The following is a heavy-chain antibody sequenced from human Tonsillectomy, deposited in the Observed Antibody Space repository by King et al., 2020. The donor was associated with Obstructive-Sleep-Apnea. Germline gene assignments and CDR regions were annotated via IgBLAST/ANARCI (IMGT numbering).Heavy chain of an antibody. CDR2: IYHSGTT. V-gene: IGHV4-31*03. CDR3: ACSFGDYSHWYFDL. D-gene: IGHD4-17*01. J-gene: IGHJ2*01. Sequence: QLQESGPGLVKPSQTLTLTCTVSGGSISGGIYYWSWIRQRPGKGLEWIGYIYHSGTTYYNPSLKSRVTLSVDTSKNQFSLKVNSVTAADAAVYFCACSFGDYSHWYFDLWGRGTLVTVSS. CDR1: GGSISGGIYY.